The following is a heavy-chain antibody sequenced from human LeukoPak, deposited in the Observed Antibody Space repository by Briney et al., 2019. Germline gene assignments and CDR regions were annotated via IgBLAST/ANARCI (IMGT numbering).Heavy chain of an antibody. CDR1: GFTFSSYA. V-gene: IGHV3-23*01. CDR3: AKPPGSGSSWYFFDY. Sequence: PRESLRLSCAASGFTFSSYAMSWVRQAPGKGLEWVSTISGSGDNTYYADSVKGRFTISRDNSKNTLYLQMNSLRAEDTAVYYCAKPPGSGSSWYFFDYWGQGTLVTVSS. CDR2: ISGSGDNT. D-gene: IGHD6-13*01. J-gene: IGHJ4*02.